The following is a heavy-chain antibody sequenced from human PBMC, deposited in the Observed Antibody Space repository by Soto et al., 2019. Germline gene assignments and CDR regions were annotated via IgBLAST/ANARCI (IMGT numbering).Heavy chain of an antibody. Sequence: QVQLVESGGGVVQPGRSLRLSCAASGFTFSSYAMHWVRQAPGKGLEWVAVISYDGSNKYYADSVKGRFTISRDNSKNTLYLQMNSLRAEDTAVYYCARAHYYDSSGYDDAFDIWGQGTMVTVSS. CDR1: GFTFSSYA. D-gene: IGHD3-22*01. CDR3: ARAHYYDSSGYDDAFDI. V-gene: IGHV3-30-3*01. CDR2: ISYDGSNK. J-gene: IGHJ3*02.